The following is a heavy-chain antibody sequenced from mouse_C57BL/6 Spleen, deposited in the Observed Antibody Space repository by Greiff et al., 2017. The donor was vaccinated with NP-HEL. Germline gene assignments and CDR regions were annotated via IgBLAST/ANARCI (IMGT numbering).Heavy chain of an antibody. J-gene: IGHJ4*01. D-gene: IGHD2-3*01. CDR3: SRRGYDGYQYYAMDY. Sequence: VQLQQSGGGLVKPGGSLKLSCAASGFTFSDYGMHWVRQAPEKGLEWVAYISSGSSTIYYADTVKGRCTISRDNAKNTLFLQMTRLRSEDTAMYYYSRRGYDGYQYYAMDYWGQGTSVTVSS. CDR2: ISSGSSTI. V-gene: IGHV5-17*01. CDR1: GFTFSDYG.